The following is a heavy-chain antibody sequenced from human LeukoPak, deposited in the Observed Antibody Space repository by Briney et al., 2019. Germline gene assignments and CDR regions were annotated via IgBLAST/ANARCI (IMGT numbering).Heavy chain of an antibody. CDR1: GYTFTSYG. CDR2: ISAYNGNT. J-gene: IGHJ3*02. V-gene: IGHV1-18*01. Sequence: GASVKVSCKASGYTFTSYGISWVRQAPGQGLEWMGWISAYNGNTNYAQKLQGRVTMTTDTSTSTAYMELSSLRSEDTAVYYCARSSTVVTPAAFDIWGQGTMVTVSS. CDR3: ARSSTVVTPAAFDI. D-gene: IGHD4-23*01.